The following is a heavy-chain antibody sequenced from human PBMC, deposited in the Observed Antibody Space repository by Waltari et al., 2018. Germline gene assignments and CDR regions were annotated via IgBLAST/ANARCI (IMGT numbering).Heavy chain of an antibody. V-gene: IGHV1-2*06. J-gene: IGHJ4*02. CDR3: ARDRGYCSSTSCYGGSDY. CDR2: INPNSGGT. CDR1: GYTFTGYY. Sequence: QVQLVQSGAEVKKPGASVKVSCKASGYTFTGYYMHWVRQAPGQGLEWMGRINPNSGGTNYAQKLQGRVTMTRDTSISTAYMGLSRLRSDDTAVYYCARDRGYCSSTSCYGGSDYWGQGTLVTVSS. D-gene: IGHD2-2*01.